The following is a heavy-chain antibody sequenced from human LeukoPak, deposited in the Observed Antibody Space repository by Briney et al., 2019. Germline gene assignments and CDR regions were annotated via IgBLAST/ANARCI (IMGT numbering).Heavy chain of an antibody. J-gene: IGHJ6*03. D-gene: IGHD4-17*01. Sequence: SETLSLTCTVSSASITSSPYYWSWIRQPPGKGLEWIGEINHSGSTNYNPSLKSRVTISVDTSKNQFSLKLSSVTAADTAVYYCARLTRMTTRYYYMDVWGKGTTVTISS. CDR1: SASITSSPYY. V-gene: IGHV4-39*07. CDR3: ARLTRMTTRYYYMDV. CDR2: INHSGST.